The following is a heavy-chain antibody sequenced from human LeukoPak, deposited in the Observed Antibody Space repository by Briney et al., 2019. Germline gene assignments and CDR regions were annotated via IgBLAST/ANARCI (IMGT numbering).Heavy chain of an antibody. CDR3: ARVMGRYCSSNSCYVDY. V-gene: IGHV3-23*01. CDR1: GLTFNNYA. J-gene: IGHJ4*02. Sequence: GGSLRLSCAVSGLTFNNYAMSWVRQAPGKGLEWVSGISGRGASKYYADSVKGRFTISRDNSKNTLYLQMNSLRAEDTAVYYCARVMGRYCSSNSCYVDYWGQGTLVTVSS. CDR2: ISGRGASK. D-gene: IGHD2-2*01.